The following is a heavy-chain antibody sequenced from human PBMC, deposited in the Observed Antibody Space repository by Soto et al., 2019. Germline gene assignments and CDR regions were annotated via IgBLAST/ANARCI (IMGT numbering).Heavy chain of an antibody. V-gene: IGHV3-23*01. CDR1: GFTFSNYA. CDR2: ISGGGSIT. D-gene: IGHD6-13*01. J-gene: IGHJ4*02. CDR3: AKTIRGGYSSSWYYFDY. Sequence: GGSLRLSCAASGFTFSNYAMTWVRQAPGKGLEWVSTISGGGSITYYADSLKGRFTISRDNSKNTLYLQINSLRAEDTAVYYCAKTIRGGYSSSWYYFDYWGQGALVTVSS.